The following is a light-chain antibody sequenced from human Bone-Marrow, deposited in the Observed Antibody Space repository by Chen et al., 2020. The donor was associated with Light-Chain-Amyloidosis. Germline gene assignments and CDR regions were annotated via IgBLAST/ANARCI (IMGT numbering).Light chain of an antibody. Sequence: SYVLTQPSSVSVAPGQTATIACGGNNIGSTSVHWYQQTPGQAPLLVVYDDSDRPSGIPGRLSGCNSGNTATQTISRVEAGDEADYYCQVWNRSSDRPVFGGGTKLTVL. V-gene: IGLV3-21*02. J-gene: IGLJ3*02. CDR2: DDS. CDR1: NIGSTS. CDR3: QVWNRSSDRPV.